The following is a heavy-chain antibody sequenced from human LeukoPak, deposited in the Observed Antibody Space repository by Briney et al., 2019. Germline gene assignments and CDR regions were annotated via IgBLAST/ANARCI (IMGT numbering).Heavy chain of an antibody. Sequence: SETLSLTCTVSGGSISSTDYYWGWIRQPPGKGLEWIGSIYYSGSTYYNPSLQSRVTVSVDTSKNQFSLKLSSVTAADTAVYYCARHLGAISGGFDSWGQGTLVTVSS. D-gene: IGHD2-15*01. V-gene: IGHV4-39*01. CDR3: ARHLGAISGGFDS. J-gene: IGHJ4*02. CDR1: GGSISSTDYY. CDR2: IYYSGST.